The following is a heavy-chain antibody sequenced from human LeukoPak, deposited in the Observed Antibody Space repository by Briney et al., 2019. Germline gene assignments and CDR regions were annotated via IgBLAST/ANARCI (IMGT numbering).Heavy chain of an antibody. CDR3: ASSAMVRGVIDF. V-gene: IGHV3-48*02. Sequence: GGSLRLSCAASGFTFSSYSMNWVRQAPGKGLEWVSYISSSSSTIYYADSVKGRFTISRDSAKNSLYLQMNSLRDEDTAVYYCASSAMVRGVIDFWGQGTLVTVSS. CDR2: ISSSSSTI. D-gene: IGHD3-10*01. J-gene: IGHJ4*02. CDR1: GFTFSSYS.